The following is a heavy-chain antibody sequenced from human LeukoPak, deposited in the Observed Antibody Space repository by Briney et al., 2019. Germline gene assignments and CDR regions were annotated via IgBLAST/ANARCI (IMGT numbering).Heavy chain of an antibody. Sequence: GGSLRLSCAASGFTFSSYAMHWVRQAPGKGLEWVAVISYDGSNKYYADSVKGRFTISRDNSKNTLYLQMNSLRAEDTAVYYCARESSGWYGVDYWAQGTLVTVSS. CDR3: ARESSGWYGVDY. D-gene: IGHD6-19*01. CDR1: GFTFSSYA. CDR2: ISYDGSNK. V-gene: IGHV3-30*04. J-gene: IGHJ4*02.